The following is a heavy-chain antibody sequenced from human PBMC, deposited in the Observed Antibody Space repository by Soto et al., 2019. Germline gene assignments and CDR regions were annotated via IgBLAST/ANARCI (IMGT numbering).Heavy chain of an antibody. V-gene: IGHV4-59*01. Sequence: SETLSLTCTVSGGSISSYYWSWIRQPPGKGLEWIGYIYYSGSTDYNPSLKSRVTISVDTSKNQFSLKLSSVTAADTAVYYCARAGGDYDFWSGYYEDYYYYGMDVWGQGTLVTVSS. D-gene: IGHD3-3*01. CDR1: GGSISSYY. J-gene: IGHJ6*02. CDR3: ARAGGDYDFWSGYYEDYYYYGMDV. CDR2: IYYSGST.